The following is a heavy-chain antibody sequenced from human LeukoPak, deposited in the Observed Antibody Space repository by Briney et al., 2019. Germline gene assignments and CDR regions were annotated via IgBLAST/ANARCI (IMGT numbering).Heavy chain of an antibody. V-gene: IGHV3-66*01. CDR2: IYSGGST. CDR1: GFTVSNNY. CDR3: ARDMLAAAGTGAFDI. J-gene: IGHJ3*02. Sequence: GGSLRLSCAASGFTVSNNYMIWVRQAPGKGLEWVSLIYSGGSTYYADSVKGRFTISRDNSKNTLYLQMNSLRAEDTAVYYCARDMLAAAGTGAFDIWGQGTMVTVSS. D-gene: IGHD6-13*01.